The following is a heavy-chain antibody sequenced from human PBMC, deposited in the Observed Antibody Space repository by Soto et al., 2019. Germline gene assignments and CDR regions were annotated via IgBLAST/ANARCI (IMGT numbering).Heavy chain of an antibody. D-gene: IGHD3-3*01. Sequence: ASVKVSCKASGYTFTGYYMHWVRQAPGQGLEWMGWINPNSGGTNYAQKFQGRVTMTRDTSISTAYMELSRLRSDDTAVYYCARDYYDFWSGYYDYWGQGTLVTVSS. J-gene: IGHJ4*02. CDR3: ARDYYDFWSGYYDY. CDR1: GYTFTGYY. CDR2: INPNSGGT. V-gene: IGHV1-2*02.